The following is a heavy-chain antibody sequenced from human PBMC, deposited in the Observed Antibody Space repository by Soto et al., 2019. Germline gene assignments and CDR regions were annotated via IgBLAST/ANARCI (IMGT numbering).Heavy chain of an antibody. CDR3: ARDPGYYDSGDYFDY. Sequence: PSEPLSLPCTVSGGSISSSNHYWGWILHPPGKGLELVGSIYYSGIPSYNPSLKSRVTISVDMSKNQFSLNLKSVTATDAAVYYCARDPGYYDSGDYFDYWGQGALVTGSS. D-gene: IGHD3-22*01. CDR2: IYYSGIP. CDR1: GGSISSSNHY. V-gene: IGHV4-39*02. J-gene: IGHJ4*02.